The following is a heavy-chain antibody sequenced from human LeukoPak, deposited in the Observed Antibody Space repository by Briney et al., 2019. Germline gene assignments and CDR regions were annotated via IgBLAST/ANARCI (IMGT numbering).Heavy chain of an antibody. V-gene: IGHV3-23*01. J-gene: IGHJ4*02. CDR1: GFTLSDYP. D-gene: IGHD3-22*01. CDR2: FDRGSLDT. Sequence: GGSLRRSCAASGFTLSDYPMTWVRQAPGKGLQWVSLFDRGSLDTYYADSVRGRFTVSRDNDKNTLYLQMNSLRAEDTAVYYCARRGYESSGPKYYFDHWGQGILVTVSS. CDR3: ARRGYESSGPKYYFDH.